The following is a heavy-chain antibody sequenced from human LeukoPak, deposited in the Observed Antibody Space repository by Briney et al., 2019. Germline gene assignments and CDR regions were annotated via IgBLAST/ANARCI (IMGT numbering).Heavy chain of an antibody. V-gene: IGHV4-4*07. CDR1: SGSINSYF. J-gene: IGHJ4*02. Sequence: TSETLSLTCTVSSGSINSYFWGWVRQPAGRGLEWIGRIYTTGNTNYNPSLKSRLTMSIDTSKRQFSLNLRSVTAADTAIYYCARHGYTASHYFLDYWSQGTLVTVSS. CDR3: ARHGYTASHYFLDY. D-gene: IGHD3-16*01. CDR2: IYTTGNT.